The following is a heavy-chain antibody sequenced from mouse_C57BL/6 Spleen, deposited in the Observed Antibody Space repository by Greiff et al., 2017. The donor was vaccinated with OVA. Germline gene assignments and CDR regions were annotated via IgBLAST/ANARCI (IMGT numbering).Heavy chain of an antibody. CDR2: IDPSDSYT. D-gene: IGHD1-1*01. CDR1: GYTFTSYW. J-gene: IGHJ3*01. CDR3: ARRGSSEAWFAY. V-gene: IGHV1-59*01. Sequence: QVQLQQPGAELVRPGTSVKLSCKASGYTFTSYWMHWVKQRPGQGLEWIGVIDPSDSYTNYNQKFKGKATLTVDTSSSTAYMQLSSLTSENSAVDYCARRGSSEAWFAYWGQGTLVTVSA.